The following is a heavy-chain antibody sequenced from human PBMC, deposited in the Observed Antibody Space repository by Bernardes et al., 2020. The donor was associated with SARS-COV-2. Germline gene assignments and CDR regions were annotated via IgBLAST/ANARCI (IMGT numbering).Heavy chain of an antibody. CDR1: GFSISSYY. Sequence: SETLSLTCTASGFSISSYYLSWIRQPPGKGLEWIAYISYSGSTNSNPSPMNRVTISVDTSKNQFSLKLSSVTAADTAVYYCARDLGTWSGYYTGWFDPWGQGTLGTVSS. CDR2: ISYSGST. D-gene: IGHD3-3*01. CDR3: ARDLGTWSGYYTGWFDP. V-gene: IGHV4-59*01. J-gene: IGHJ5*02.